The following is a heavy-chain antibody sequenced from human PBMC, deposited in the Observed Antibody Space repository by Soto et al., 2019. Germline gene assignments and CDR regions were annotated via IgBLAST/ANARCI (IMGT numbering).Heavy chain of an antibody. D-gene: IGHD2-15*01. V-gene: IGHV1-46*01. Sequence: QVQLVQSGAEVKKPGASVKVSCKASGYTFTSYYMHWVRQAPGQGLEWMGIINPSGGSTSYAQKFQGRVTMTRDTSTRTVYMELSSLRSEDTAVYYCARGRRVVVAATPTLYYWGQGTLVTVSS. J-gene: IGHJ4*02. CDR3: ARGRRVVVAATPTLYY. CDR1: GYTFTSYY. CDR2: INPSGGST.